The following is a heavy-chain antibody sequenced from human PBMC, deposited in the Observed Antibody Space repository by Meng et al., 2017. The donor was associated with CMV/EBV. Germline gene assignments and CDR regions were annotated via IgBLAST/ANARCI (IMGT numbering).Heavy chain of an antibody. CDR3: AGDVLGYCSGGSCYGLDY. V-gene: IGHV1-2*02. J-gene: IGHJ4*02. CDR2: INPDSGAT. Sequence: ASVKVSCKASGYPFTAYYMHWVRQAPGQGLEWMGWINPDSGATNFARNLQGRVTMTRDTSISTAYMELSGLTFDDTAVYYCAGDVLGYCSGGSCYGLDYWGQGTLVTVSS. D-gene: IGHD2-15*01. CDR1: GYPFTAYY.